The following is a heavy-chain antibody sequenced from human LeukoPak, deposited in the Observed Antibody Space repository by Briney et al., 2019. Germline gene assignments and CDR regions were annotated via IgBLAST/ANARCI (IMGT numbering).Heavy chain of an antibody. J-gene: IGHJ6*03. CDR1: GGSFSGYY. D-gene: IGHD4-17*01. V-gene: IGHV4-34*01. CDR2: INHSGST. Sequence: SETLSLTCAVYGGSFSGYYWSWIRQPPGKGLEWIGEINHSGSTKYNPSPKSRVTISVDTSKNQFPLKLSSVTAADTAVDYCASPPPGYGVYSSDYYYYMYVWGKGTTVT. CDR3: ASPPPGYGVYSSDYYYYMYV.